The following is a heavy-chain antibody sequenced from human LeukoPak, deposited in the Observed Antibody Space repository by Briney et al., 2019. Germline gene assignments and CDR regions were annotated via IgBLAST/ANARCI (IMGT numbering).Heavy chain of an antibody. CDR3: TRGRGSLCSSTSCYDYFDY. Sequence: GGSLRLSCTASGFTFGDYAMSWVRQAPGKGLEWVGFIRSKAYGGTTEYAASVKGRFTISRDDSKSIAYLQMNSLKTEDTAVYYCTRGRGSLCSSTSCYDYFDYWGQGTLVTVSS. CDR2: IRSKAYGGTT. CDR1: GFTFGDYA. V-gene: IGHV3-49*04. D-gene: IGHD2-2*01. J-gene: IGHJ4*02.